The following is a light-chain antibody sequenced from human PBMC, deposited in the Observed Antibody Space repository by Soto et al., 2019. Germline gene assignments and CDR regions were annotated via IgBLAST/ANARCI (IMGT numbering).Light chain of an antibody. Sequence: AIQLTQSPSSLSASVGDRVTITCRASQGISSALAWYQQKVGKALKLLIYDASNLESGVPSRYSGSGSGTDFTLTISSLQAEDFASYFCQHVRYYSAFALGTIVDF. CDR2: DAS. CDR1: QGISSA. V-gene: IGKV1D-13*01. CDR3: QHVRYYSA. J-gene: IGKJ3*01.